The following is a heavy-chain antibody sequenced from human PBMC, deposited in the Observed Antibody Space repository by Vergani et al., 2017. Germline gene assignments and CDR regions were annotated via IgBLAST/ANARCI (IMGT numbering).Heavy chain of an antibody. CDR1: GYSFTSYW. V-gene: IGHV5-10-1*03. CDR2: IDPSDSYT. D-gene: IGHD3-22*01. CDR3: ARLGDSSGYYYGVHYYMDV. Sequence: EVQLVQSGAEVKKPGESLRISCKGSGYSFTSYWISWVRQMPGKGLEWMGRIDPSDSYTNYSPSFQGQVTISADKSISTAYLQWSSLKASDTAMYYCARLGDSSGYYYGVHYYMDVWGKGTTVTVSS. J-gene: IGHJ6*03.